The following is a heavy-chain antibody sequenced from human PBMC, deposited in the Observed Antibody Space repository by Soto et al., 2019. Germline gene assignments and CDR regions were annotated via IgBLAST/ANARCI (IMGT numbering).Heavy chain of an antibody. Sequence: QVQLVQSGVEVKKPGASVKVSCKASGYTFTNFGISWVRQVPGQGLEWVGWIVTYNGNTNCAQKLQGRVTMTTDASTSTAYMELRSLRADDTAVYYCARGPQSSGWRGKWFDPWGQGTLGTVSS. D-gene: IGHD6-19*01. CDR2: IVTYNGNT. J-gene: IGHJ5*02. CDR3: ARGPQSSGWRGKWFDP. V-gene: IGHV1-18*01. CDR1: GYTFTNFG.